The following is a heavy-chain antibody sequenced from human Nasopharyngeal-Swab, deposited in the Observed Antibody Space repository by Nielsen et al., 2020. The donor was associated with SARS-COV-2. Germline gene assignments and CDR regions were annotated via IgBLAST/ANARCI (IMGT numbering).Heavy chain of an antibody. Sequence: SETLSLTCTVSGGSISSGDYYWSWIRQPLGKGLEWIGYIYYSGSTHYNPSLKSRVTISVDTSKNQFSLKLNSVTAADTAVYYCARARVGHCSSTSCYRLWDCWGQGTLVSVSS. D-gene: IGHD2-2*02. CDR3: ARARVGHCSSTSCYRLWDC. CDR2: IYYSGST. CDR1: GGSISSGDYY. V-gene: IGHV4-30-4*08. J-gene: IGHJ4*02.